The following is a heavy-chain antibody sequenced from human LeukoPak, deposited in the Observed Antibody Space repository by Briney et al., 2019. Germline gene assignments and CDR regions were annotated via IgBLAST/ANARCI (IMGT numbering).Heavy chain of an antibody. CDR3: ANPLDYYDSSVDY. Sequence: PGGSLRLSCAASGFTFSSYAMSWVRQAPGKGLEWVSAISGSGGSTYYADSVKGRFTISRDNSKNTLYLQMNRLRAEDTAVYYCANPLDYYDSSVDYWGQGTLVTVSS. CDR1: GFTFSSYA. CDR2: ISGSGGST. J-gene: IGHJ4*02. V-gene: IGHV3-23*01. D-gene: IGHD3-22*01.